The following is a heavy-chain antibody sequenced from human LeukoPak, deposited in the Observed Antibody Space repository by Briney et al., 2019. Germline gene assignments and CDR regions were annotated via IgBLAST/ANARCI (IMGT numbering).Heavy chain of an antibody. CDR3: ARGGITHWFDP. D-gene: IGHD1-14*01. V-gene: IGHV4-34*01. CDR1: GGSISSYY. Sequence: KTSETLSLTCTVSGGSISSYYWSWIRQPPGKGLEWIGEINHSGSTNYNPSLKSRVTISVDTSKNHFSLKLSSVTAADTAVYYCARGGITHWFDPWGQGTLVTVSS. J-gene: IGHJ5*02. CDR2: INHSGST.